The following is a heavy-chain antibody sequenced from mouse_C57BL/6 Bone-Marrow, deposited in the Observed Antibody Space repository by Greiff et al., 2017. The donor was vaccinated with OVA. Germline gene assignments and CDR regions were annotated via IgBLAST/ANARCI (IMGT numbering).Heavy chain of an antibody. D-gene: IGHD2-1*01. V-gene: IGHV1-53*01. J-gene: IGHJ1*03. CDR1: GYTFTSYW. CDR3: AIDYYYGNYVSWYFDV. CDR2: INPSNGGT. Sequence: QVQLQQPGTELVKPGASVKLSCKASGYTFTSYWMHWVKQRPGQGLEWLGNINPSNGGTNYNEKLKSKATMTVDKSYSTDYMQLSSQTSEDSAVSYCAIDYYYGNYVSWYFDVWGTGTTVTVSS.